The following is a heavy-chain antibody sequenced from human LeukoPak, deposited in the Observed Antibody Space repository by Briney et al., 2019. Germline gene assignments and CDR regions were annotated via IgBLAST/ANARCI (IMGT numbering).Heavy chain of an antibody. CDR1: GFTLSIYA. CDR3: TKGRGSSWYLHFDY. V-gene: IGHV3-23*01. D-gene: IGHD6-13*01. Sequence: GGSLRLSCAPSGFTLSIYAMSWARRAPGKGLEWVSGIRGSGVTTYYPDSVEGRFTLSRDNSKNTLSLQMSGLRADDTAVYYCTKGRGSSWYLHFDYWGQGTLVTVSS. CDR2: IRGSGVTT. J-gene: IGHJ4*02.